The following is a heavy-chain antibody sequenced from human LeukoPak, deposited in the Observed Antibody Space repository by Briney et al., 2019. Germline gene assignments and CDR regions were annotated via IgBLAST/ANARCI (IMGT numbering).Heavy chain of an antibody. Sequence: QPGGSLKLSCAASVFTVSSNCMSWVHQAPGKGLEWVSVIYSGGSTYYADSVKGRFTISRDNSKNTLYLQMNSLRAEDTAVYYCASTFYGDSPPYWGQGTLVTVSS. CDR1: VFTVSSNC. CDR3: ASTFYGDSPPY. D-gene: IGHD4-17*01. V-gene: IGHV3-66*01. CDR2: IYSGGST. J-gene: IGHJ4*02.